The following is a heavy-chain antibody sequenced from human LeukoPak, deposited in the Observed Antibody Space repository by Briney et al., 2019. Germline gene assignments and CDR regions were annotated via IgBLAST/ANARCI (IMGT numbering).Heavy chain of an antibody. CDR2: IYYSGST. D-gene: IGHD3-10*01. CDR3: ARSSGSFYILNWFDP. V-gene: IGHV4-59*11. CDR1: GGSISGRY. Sequence: SETLSLTCAVHGGSISGRYWSWIRQPPGKGLEWIGYIYYSGSTNYNPSLKSRVTISVDTSKNQFSLKLSSVTAADTAVYYCARSSGSFYILNWFDPWGQGTLVTVSS. J-gene: IGHJ5*02.